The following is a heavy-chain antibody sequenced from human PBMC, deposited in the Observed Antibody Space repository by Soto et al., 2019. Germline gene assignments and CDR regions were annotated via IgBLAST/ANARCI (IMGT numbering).Heavy chain of an antibody. D-gene: IGHD6-19*01. CDR2: ISYDGSNK. Sequence: QVQLVESGGGVVQPGRSLRLSCAASGFTFSSYGMHWVRQAPGKGLEWVAVISYDGSNKYYADSVKGRFTISRDNSKNTLYLQMNGLRAEDTAVYYCAKDRKGEGGWYYVFDYWGQGTLVTVSS. J-gene: IGHJ4*02. CDR1: GFTFSSYG. CDR3: AKDRKGEGGWYYVFDY. V-gene: IGHV3-30*18.